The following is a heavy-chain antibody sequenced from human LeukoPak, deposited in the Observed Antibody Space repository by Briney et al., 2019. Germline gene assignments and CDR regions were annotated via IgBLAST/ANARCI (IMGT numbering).Heavy chain of an antibody. V-gene: IGHV3-23*01. CDR2: ISGSGGST. J-gene: IGHJ1*01. D-gene: IGHD3-22*01. Sequence: GGSLRLSCAASGFTFSSYGMSWVRQAPGKGLEWVSAISGSGGSTYYADSVKGRFTISRDNSKNTLYLQMNSLRAEDTAVYYCAKDRYYYDSLRYFQHWGQGTLVTVSS. CDR3: AKDRYYYDSLRYFQH. CDR1: GFTFSSYG.